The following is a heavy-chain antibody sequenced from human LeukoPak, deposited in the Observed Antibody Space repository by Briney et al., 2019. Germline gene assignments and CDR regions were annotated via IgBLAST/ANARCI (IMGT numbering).Heavy chain of an antibody. D-gene: IGHD3-10*01. CDR1: GFTFDDYT. J-gene: IGHJ4*02. CDR2: ISWDGGST. Sequence: GGSLRLSCAASGFTFDDYTMHWVRPAPGKGVEWVSLISWDGGSTYYEDSVKGRFTISRDNSKNSLYLQMNSLRTEDTALYYCAKDIGAAGAGFDYWGQGTLVTVSS. CDR3: AKDIGAAGAGFDY. V-gene: IGHV3-43*01.